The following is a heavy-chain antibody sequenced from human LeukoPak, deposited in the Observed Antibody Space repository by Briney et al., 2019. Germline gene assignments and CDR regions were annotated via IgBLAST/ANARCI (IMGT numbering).Heavy chain of an antibody. Sequence: SETLSLTCTVSGGSISSGNYYWSWIRQPAGKGLEWIGRIYTSGGTNYNPSLKSRVSMSVDTSKNQFSLKLSSVTAADTAVYYCARGKVVAGTPGQNSWDSWGQGTLVTVSS. D-gene: IGHD6-19*01. CDR1: GGSISSGNYY. V-gene: IGHV4-61*02. CDR3: ARGKVVAGTPGQNSWDS. CDR2: IYTSGGT. J-gene: IGHJ4*02.